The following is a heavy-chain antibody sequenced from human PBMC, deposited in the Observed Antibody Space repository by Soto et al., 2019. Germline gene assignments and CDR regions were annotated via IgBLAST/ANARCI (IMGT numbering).Heavy chain of an antibody. Sequence: GGSLRLSCAASGFTFSSYSMNWVRQAPGKGLEWVSSISSSSSYIYYADSVKGRFTISRDNAKNSLYLQMNSLRAEDTAVYYCARARGDYVDYYYGMDVWGQGTTVTVSS. D-gene: IGHD4-17*01. CDR2: ISSSSSYI. CDR3: ARARGDYVDYYYGMDV. CDR1: GFTFSSYS. J-gene: IGHJ6*02. V-gene: IGHV3-21*01.